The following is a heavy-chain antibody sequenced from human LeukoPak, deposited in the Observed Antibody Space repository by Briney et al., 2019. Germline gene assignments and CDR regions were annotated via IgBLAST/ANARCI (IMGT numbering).Heavy chain of an antibody. J-gene: IGHJ4*02. V-gene: IGHV3-7*01. Sequence: PGGSLRLSCAASGFTFSSYWMSWVRQAPGKGLEWVANIKQDGSEKYYVDSVKGRFTISRDNAKNSLYLQMNSLRAEDTAVYYCARALIAAAGTGRAVDYWGQGTLVTVSS. CDR2: IKQDGSEK. CDR3: ARALIAAAGTGRAVDY. D-gene: IGHD6-13*01. CDR1: GFTFSSYW.